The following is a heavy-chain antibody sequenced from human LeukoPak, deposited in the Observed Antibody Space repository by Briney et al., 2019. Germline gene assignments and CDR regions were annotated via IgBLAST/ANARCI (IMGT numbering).Heavy chain of an antibody. V-gene: IGHV3-11*01. J-gene: IGHJ4*02. Sequence: GGSLRLSCAASGFTFSDYYMSWIRQAPGKGLEWVSYISSSGSTIYYADSVKGRFTISRDNAKNSLYLQMNSLRAEDTAVYYCARDEGYSSSWYGLFDYWGQGTLVTVSS. CDR1: GFTFSDYY. D-gene: IGHD6-13*01. CDR3: ARDEGYSSSWYGLFDY. CDR2: ISSSGSTI.